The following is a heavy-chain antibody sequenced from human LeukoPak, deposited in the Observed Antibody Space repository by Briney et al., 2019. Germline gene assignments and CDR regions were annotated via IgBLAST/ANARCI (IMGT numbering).Heavy chain of an antibody. V-gene: IGHV3-30*03. J-gene: IGHJ4*02. CDR2: ISSDGRTA. Sequence: PGRSLRLSCAASGFTFSSYTMHWVPQAPGKGLEWVAVISSDGRTAYYADSVKGRFTMSRDNSKNTLYLQMNSLRAEDTAVYYCALEGSSGFGGGFDYWGQGTLVTVSS. D-gene: IGHD6-19*01. CDR1: GFTFSSYT. CDR3: ALEGSSGFGGGFDY.